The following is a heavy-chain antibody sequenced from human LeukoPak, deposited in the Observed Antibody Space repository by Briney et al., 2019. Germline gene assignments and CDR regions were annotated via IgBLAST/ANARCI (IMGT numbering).Heavy chain of an antibody. Sequence: SETLSLTCTVSGGSISSGGYYWSWIRQHPGKGLEWIGYIYYSGSTYYNPSLKSRVTISVDTSKNQFSLKLSSVTAADTAVYYCARDLNVGYCSGGSCYFDGMDVWGKGITVTVSS. CDR2: IYYSGST. J-gene: IGHJ6*04. V-gene: IGHV4-31*03. D-gene: IGHD2-15*01. CDR3: ARDLNVGYCSGGSCYFDGMDV. CDR1: GGSISSGGYY.